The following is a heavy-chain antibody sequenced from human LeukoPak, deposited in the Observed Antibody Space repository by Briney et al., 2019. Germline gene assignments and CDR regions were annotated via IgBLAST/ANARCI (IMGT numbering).Heavy chain of an antibody. CDR1: GGPISSGGYS. Sequence: SETLSLTCAVSGGPISSGGYSWSWIRQPPGKGLEWTGYIYYSGSTYYNPSLKSRVTISVDTSKNQFYIRLTSVTAADTAVYYCARGEGLPDYWGQGIMVTVSS. J-gene: IGHJ4*02. V-gene: IGHV4-30-4*07. CDR3: ARGEGLPDY. CDR2: IYYSGST.